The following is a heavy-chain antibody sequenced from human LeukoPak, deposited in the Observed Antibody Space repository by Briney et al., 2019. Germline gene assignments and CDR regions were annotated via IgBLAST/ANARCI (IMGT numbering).Heavy chain of an antibody. J-gene: IGHJ4*02. CDR3: ASHPNGGPLDY. Sequence: SETLSLTCTVSGGSISSSSYYWDWIRQPPGRGLEWIATIYYSVTTYYSPSLKSRVPLSGDTSKNQFSLKLSSVTAADTAVYYCASHPNGGPLDYWGQGTLVTVSS. CDR2: IYYSVTT. V-gene: IGHV4-39*01. CDR1: GGSISSSSYY. D-gene: IGHD2-8*01.